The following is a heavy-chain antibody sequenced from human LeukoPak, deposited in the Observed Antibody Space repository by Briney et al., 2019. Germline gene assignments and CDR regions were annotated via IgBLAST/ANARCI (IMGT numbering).Heavy chain of an antibody. CDR1: GGSISSYY. J-gene: IGHJ4*02. D-gene: IGHD3-3*01. CDR2: IYTSGST. V-gene: IGHV4-4*07. Sequence: PSETLSLTCTVSGGSISSYYWSWIRQPAGKGLEWIGRIYTSGSTNYNPSLKSRVTMSVDTSKNQFSLKLSSVTAADTAVYYCARDYYDLWSGYLGQFDYWGQGTLVTVSS. CDR3: ARDYYDLWSGYLGQFDY.